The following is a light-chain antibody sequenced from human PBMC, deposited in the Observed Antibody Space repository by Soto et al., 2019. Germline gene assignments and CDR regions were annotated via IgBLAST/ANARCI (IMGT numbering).Light chain of an antibody. Sequence: TALTQSPGTLSLSPGERATLSCTTTQSISSKHLAWYQQKPDQAPRLLIYGASIRAAGIPDRFSGSGSGTDFTLTISRLEPEDFAAYFCQYVAFGQGTRLEIK. J-gene: IGKJ5*01. CDR1: QSISSKH. CDR2: GAS. CDR3: QYVA. V-gene: IGKV3-20*01.